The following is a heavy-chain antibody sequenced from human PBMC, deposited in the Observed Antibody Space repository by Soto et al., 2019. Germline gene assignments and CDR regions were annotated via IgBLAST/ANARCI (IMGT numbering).Heavy chain of an antibody. J-gene: IGHJ4*02. D-gene: IGHD3-10*01. Sequence: SVKVSCTASVGTFSSYAISWVRQAPGQGLEWMGGIIPIFGTANYAQKFQGRVTITADESTSTAYMELSSLRSEDTAVYYCAREDYGSGSYYDYWGQGTLVTVSS. CDR3: AREDYGSGSYYDY. CDR1: VGTFSSYA. CDR2: IIPIFGTA. V-gene: IGHV1-69*13.